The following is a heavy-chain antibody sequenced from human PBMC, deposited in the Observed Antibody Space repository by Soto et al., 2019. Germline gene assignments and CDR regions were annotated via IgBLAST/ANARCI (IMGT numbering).Heavy chain of an antibody. D-gene: IGHD6-19*01. Sequence: EVQLVESGGGLVQPGGSPRLSCAASGFTFSSYWMSWVRQAPGKGLEWVANIKQDGSEKYYVDSVKGRFTISRDNAKNSLFLQMNSLRAEDTAVYYCASCRGYYSGWGGFDYWGQGTLVTVSS. V-gene: IGHV3-7*01. CDR3: ASCRGYYSGWGGFDY. J-gene: IGHJ4*02. CDR2: IKQDGSEK. CDR1: GFTFSSYW.